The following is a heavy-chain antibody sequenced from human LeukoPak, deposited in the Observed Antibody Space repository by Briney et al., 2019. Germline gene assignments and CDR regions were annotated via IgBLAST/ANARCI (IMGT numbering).Heavy chain of an antibody. J-gene: IGHJ4*02. V-gene: IGHV4-59*01. CDR3: ARTGSTVTMLYPFDH. CDR2: IYYSGST. D-gene: IGHD4-17*01. Sequence: PSETLSLTCPVSGGSIRIYYWSWIRQPPGKGLEWIGYIYYSGSTNYNPSLKSRVSISVDTSKNQFSLKLSSVTAADTAVYYCARTGSTVTMLYPFDHWGQGTLVTVSS. CDR1: GGSIRIYY.